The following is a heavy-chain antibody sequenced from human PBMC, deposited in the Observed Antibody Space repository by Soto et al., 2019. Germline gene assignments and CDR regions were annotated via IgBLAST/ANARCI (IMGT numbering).Heavy chain of an antibody. CDR1: GFTFSSYA. Sequence: GGSLRLSCAASGFTFSSYAMSWVRQAPGKGLEWVSAISGSGGSTYYADSVKGRFTISRDNSKNTLYLQMNSLRAEDTAVYYCAKEYYYDSSGYYGNWFDPWGQGTLVTVSS. D-gene: IGHD3-22*01. CDR2: ISGSGGST. J-gene: IGHJ5*02. CDR3: AKEYYYDSSGYYGNWFDP. V-gene: IGHV3-23*01.